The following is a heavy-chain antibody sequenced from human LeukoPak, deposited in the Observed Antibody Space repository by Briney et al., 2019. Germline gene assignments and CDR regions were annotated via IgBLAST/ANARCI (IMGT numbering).Heavy chain of an antibody. D-gene: IGHD3-10*01. V-gene: IGHV3-30*18. J-gene: IGHJ4*02. CDR2: ISYDGSNK. CDR3: AKVDSSGSYFFSPYFDY. Sequence: GGPLRLSCAASGFTFSGSGMHWVRQAPGKGLEWVAAISYDGSNKYYADSVRGRFTISRDNSKNTLYLQMNSLRAEDTAVYYCAKVDSSGSYFFSPYFDYWGQGTLVTVSS. CDR1: GFTFSGSG.